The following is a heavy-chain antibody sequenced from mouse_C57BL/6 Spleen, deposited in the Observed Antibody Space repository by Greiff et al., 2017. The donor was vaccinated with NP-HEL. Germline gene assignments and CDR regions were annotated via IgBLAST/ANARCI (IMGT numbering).Heavy chain of an antibody. CDR2: IYPGSGNT. CDR1: GYTFTDYY. CDR3: ARDYDGTYYFDY. J-gene: IGHJ2*01. D-gene: IGHD2-4*01. Sequence: ESGAELVRPGASVKLSCKASGYTFTDYYINWVKQRPGQGLEWIARIYPGSGNTYYNEKFKGKATLTAEKSSSTAYMQLSSLTSEDSAVYFCARDYDGTYYFDYWGQGTTLTVSS. V-gene: IGHV1-76*01.